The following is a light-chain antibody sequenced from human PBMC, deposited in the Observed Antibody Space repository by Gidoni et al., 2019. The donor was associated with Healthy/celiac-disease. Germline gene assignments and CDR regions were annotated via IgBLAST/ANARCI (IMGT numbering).Light chain of an antibody. Sequence: QSVLTQPPSASGPPGQRVPIPCSGSSSNIGSNTVNWYQQLPGTAPKLLIYSNNPRPSGVPDRFSGSKSGTSASLAISGLQSEDEADYYCAAWDDSLNGNVVFGGGTKLTVL. J-gene: IGLJ2*01. CDR1: SSNIGSNT. V-gene: IGLV1-44*01. CDR3: AAWDDSLNGNVV. CDR2: SNN.